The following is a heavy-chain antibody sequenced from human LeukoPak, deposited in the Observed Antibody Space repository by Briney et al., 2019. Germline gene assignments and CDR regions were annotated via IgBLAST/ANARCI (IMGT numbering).Heavy chain of an antibody. CDR3: AREYYGSGSYYNYFDY. J-gene: IGHJ4*02. D-gene: IGHD3-10*01. CDR2: ISSSSSYI. CDR1: GFTFSSYS. Sequence: GGSLRLSCAASGFTFSSYSMNWVRQAPGKGLEWVSSISSSSSYIYYADSVKGRFTISRDNAKNSLYLQMNSLRAEDTAVYYCAREYYGSGSYYNYFDYWGQGTLVTVSS. V-gene: IGHV3-21*01.